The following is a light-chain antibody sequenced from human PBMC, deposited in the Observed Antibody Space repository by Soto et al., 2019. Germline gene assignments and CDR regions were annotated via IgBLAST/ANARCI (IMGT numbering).Light chain of an antibody. CDR1: QSVSSSY. CDR2: ATS. J-gene: IGKJ4*01. V-gene: IGKV3-20*01. Sequence: EIVLTQSPGTLSLSPGERATLSCRASQSVSSSYLAWYQQKPGQAPRLLIYATSSRATGIPHRFSGGGSGTDFTLTISRLEPEDFAIYYCQQCGSSFSGVSFGGGTKVDIK. CDR3: QQCGSSFSGVS.